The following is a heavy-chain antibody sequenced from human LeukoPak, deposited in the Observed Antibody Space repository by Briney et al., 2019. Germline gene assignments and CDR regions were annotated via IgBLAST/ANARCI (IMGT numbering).Heavy chain of an antibody. Sequence: SETVSLTCTVSGGSISNSSFYWGWIRQPPGKGLEWIGSFYYSGSTYYNPSLKSRVTISVDTSKNQFSLRLSSVTASGTAVYFCARRRSGTHYDYWGQGTLVTVSS. D-gene: IGHD1-26*01. J-gene: IGHJ4*02. CDR1: GGSISNSSFY. V-gene: IGHV4-39*01. CDR2: FYYSGST. CDR3: ARRRSGTHYDY.